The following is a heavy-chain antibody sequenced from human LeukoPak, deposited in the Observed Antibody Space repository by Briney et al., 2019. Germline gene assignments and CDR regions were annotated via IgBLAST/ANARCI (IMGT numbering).Heavy chain of an antibody. CDR2: INPNSGGT. D-gene: IGHD3-10*01. CDR3: ARDLIWFGESNVDY. CDR1: GYTFTGYY. V-gene: IGHV1-2*02. J-gene: IGHJ4*02. Sequence: ASVKVSCKASGYTFTGYYMYWVRQAPGQGLEWMGWINPNSGGTNYAQKFQGRVTMTRDTSISTAYMELSRLRSDDTAVYYCARDLIWFGESNVDYWGQGTLVTVSS.